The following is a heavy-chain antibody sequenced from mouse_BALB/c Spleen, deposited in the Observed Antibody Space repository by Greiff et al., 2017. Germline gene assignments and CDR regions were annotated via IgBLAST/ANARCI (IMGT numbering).Heavy chain of an antibody. Sequence: VQLQQSGAELVRPGALVKLSCKASGFNIKDYYMHWVKQRPEQGLEWIGLIDPENGNTIYDPKFQGKASITADTSSNTAYLQLSSLTSEDTAVYYCAGYDYAMDYWGQGTSVTVSS. D-gene: IGHD3-2*02. J-gene: IGHJ4*01. V-gene: IGHV14-1*02. CDR2: IDPENGNT. CDR1: GFNIKDYY. CDR3: AGYDYAMDY.